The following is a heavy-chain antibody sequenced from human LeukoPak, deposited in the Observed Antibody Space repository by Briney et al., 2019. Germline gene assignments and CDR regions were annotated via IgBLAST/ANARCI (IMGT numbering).Heavy chain of an antibody. CDR2: IYTSGRT. V-gene: IGHV4-61*02. CDR3: ARDFTYYYDSSAGDAFDI. J-gene: IGHJ3*02. CDR1: GGSISSGSYY. Sequence: SVTLSLTFTVSGGSISSGSYYWSWIRRPAGKGLEWIGRIYTSGRTNYNPSLKSRVTISVDTSKNPFSLKLSSVTAADTAVYYCARDFTYYYDSSAGDAFDIWGQGTMVTVSS. D-gene: IGHD3-22*01.